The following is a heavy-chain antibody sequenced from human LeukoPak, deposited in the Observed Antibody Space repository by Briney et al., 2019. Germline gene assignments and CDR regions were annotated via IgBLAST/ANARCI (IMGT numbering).Heavy chain of an antibody. Sequence: SETLSLTCTVSGDSITSRNYLWSWIRQPPGKGLEWIREINHSGSTNYNPSLKSRVTISVDTSKNQFSLKLSSVTAADTAVYYCARGFRSWYSDLFDYWGQGTLVTVSS. CDR1: GDSITSRNYL. D-gene: IGHD6-13*01. V-gene: IGHV4-39*07. J-gene: IGHJ4*02. CDR3: ARGFRSWYSDLFDY. CDR2: INHSGST.